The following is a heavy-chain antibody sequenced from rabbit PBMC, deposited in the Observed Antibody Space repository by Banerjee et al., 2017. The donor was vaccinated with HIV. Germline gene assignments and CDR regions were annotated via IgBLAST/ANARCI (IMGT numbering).Heavy chain of an antibody. CDR2: MYGGSSGST. D-gene: IGHD3-1*01. CDR1: GFSFSSSYW. V-gene: IGHV1S40*01. CDR3: ASKQGGYYYGMDL. J-gene: IGHJ6*01. Sequence: QSLEESGGDLVKPGASLTLTCTASGFSFSSSYWMSWVRQAPGKGLEWIGCMYGGSSGSTYYASWAKGRFTISKTSSTTVTLQMTNLTAADTATYFCASKQGGYYYGMDLWGPGTLVTVS.